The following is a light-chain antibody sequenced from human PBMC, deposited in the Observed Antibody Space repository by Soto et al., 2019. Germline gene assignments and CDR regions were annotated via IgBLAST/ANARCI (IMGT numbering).Light chain of an antibody. Sequence: EIVMTQSPAILSVSPGERATLSCRASQSVSSNLAWYQQKPGQAPRLLIYGASTRATGIPARFSGSGSGTEFTLTISSLQSEDFAVYYCQQYNNWPPFTFGPGTKVDI. CDR2: GAS. CDR3: QQYNNWPPFT. CDR1: QSVSSN. J-gene: IGKJ3*01. V-gene: IGKV3-15*01.